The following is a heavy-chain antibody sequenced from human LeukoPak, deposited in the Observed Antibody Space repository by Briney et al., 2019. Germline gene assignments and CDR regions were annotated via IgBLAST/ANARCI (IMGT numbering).Heavy chain of an antibody. J-gene: IGHJ4*02. Sequence: GGSLRLSCAASGFTVSSNYMSGVRQAPGRGLEGVSVIYSGGRTYYADSGKGRFTISRDNSKNTLYLQMNSLRAEDTAVYYCASSDSSGLGDYFDYWGQGTLVTVSS. CDR2: IYSGGRT. CDR3: ASSDSSGLGDYFDY. D-gene: IGHD3-22*01. V-gene: IGHV3-53*01. CDR1: GFTVSSNY.